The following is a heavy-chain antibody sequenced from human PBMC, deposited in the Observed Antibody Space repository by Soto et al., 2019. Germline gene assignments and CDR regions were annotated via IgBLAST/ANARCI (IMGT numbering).Heavy chain of an antibody. V-gene: IGHV3-23*01. D-gene: IGHD6-19*01. J-gene: IGHJ6*02. CDR3: AGDHHSSAHTDYYYDMDV. Sequence: GGSLRLSCAASGFTFSSYAMSWVRQAPGKGLEWVSAISGSGGSTYYADSVKGRFTISRDNSKNTLYLQMNSLRAEDTAVYYCAGDHHSSAHTDYYYDMDVWGQGATVSVSS. CDR1: GFTFSSYA. CDR2: ISGSGGST.